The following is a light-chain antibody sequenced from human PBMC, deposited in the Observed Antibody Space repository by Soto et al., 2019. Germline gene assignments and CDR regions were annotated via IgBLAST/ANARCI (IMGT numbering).Light chain of an antibody. CDR2: GAS. V-gene: IGKV3-15*01. J-gene: IGKJ1*01. Sequence: IEMTQSPATLAVSSGARATLSCRASQSVSSNLAWYQQKPGQAPRLLIYGASTRATGIPARFSGSGSGTEFTLTISSLQSEDFAVYYCQQYNNWPPKTFGQGTKVDIK. CDR1: QSVSSN. CDR3: QQYNNWPPKT.